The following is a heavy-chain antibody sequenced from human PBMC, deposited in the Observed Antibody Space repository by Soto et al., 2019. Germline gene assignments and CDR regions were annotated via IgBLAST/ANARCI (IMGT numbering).Heavy chain of an antibody. CDR2: IHYSGST. D-gene: IGHD1-26*01. CDR1: GDSISGYY. CDR3: ARERSHSGWFDR. V-gene: IGHV4-59*01. J-gene: IGHJ5*02. Sequence: QVQLQESGPGLVKPSETLSLTCTVSGDSISGYYWSWIRQPPGKGLEWIGYIHYSGSTRYNPSLGSRVTISVDTSQNQFSLKLHSVTAADTAVYHCARERSHSGWFDRWGQGTLVTVSS.